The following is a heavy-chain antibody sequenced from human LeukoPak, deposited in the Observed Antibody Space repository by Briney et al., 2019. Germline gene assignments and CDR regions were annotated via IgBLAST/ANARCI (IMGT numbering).Heavy chain of an antibody. D-gene: IGHD1-1*01. CDR1: GGSFSGYY. CDR3: ARGRTTHNWFDP. Sequence: SESLSLTCAVYGGSFSGYYWSWIRQPPGKGLERIGEINHSGSTNYNPSLKSRVTISVDTSKNQFSLKLSSVTAADTAVYYCARGRTTHNWFDPWGQGTLVTVSS. CDR2: INHSGST. V-gene: IGHV4-34*01. J-gene: IGHJ5*02.